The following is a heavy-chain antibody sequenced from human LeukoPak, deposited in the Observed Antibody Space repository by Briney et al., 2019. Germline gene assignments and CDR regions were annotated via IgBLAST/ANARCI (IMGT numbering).Heavy chain of an antibody. J-gene: IGHJ4*02. Sequence: GGSLRLSCAASGFTFSSYSMNWVRQAPGKGLEWVSVIGHDGGGIQYADSVKGRFSISRDTSKNTLYLQMNSLRAEDTAVYYCAKYAPPTTMVTRFFDYWGQGTLVTVSS. D-gene: IGHD4-23*01. V-gene: IGHV3-23*01. CDR2: IGHDGGGI. CDR1: GFTFSSYS. CDR3: AKYAPPTTMVTRFFDY.